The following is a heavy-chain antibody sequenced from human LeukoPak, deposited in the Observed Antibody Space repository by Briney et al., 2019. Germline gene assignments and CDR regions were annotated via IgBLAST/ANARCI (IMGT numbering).Heavy chain of an antibody. CDR2: IYYSGST. V-gene: IGHV4-59*01. CDR3: ARVPGDWYSTYYYYGMDV. D-gene: IGHD3-9*01. J-gene: IGHJ6*04. CDR1: GGSISSYY. Sequence: NPSETLSLTCTVSGGSISSYYWSWIRQPPGKGLEWIGYIYYSGSTNYNPSLKSRVTISVDTSKNQFSLKLSSVTAADTAVYYRARVPGDWYSTYYYYGMDVWGKGTTVTVSS.